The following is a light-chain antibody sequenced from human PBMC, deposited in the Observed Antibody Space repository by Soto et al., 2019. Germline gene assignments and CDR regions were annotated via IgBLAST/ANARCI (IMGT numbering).Light chain of an antibody. CDR3: QQYGSSPRT. V-gene: IGKV3-20*01. J-gene: IGKJ1*01. CDR1: QSVISSY. CDR2: GTS. Sequence: EIVLTQSPGTLSLSPGERATLSCRAIQSVISSYLAWYQQKSGQAPRLLIYGTSSRATGIPDRFSGSGSGTDFTLTISRLEPEDFAVYYCQQYGSSPRTFGQGTKVEIK.